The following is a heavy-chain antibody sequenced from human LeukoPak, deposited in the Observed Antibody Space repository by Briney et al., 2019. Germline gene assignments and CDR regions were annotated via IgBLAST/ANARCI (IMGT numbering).Heavy chain of an antibody. D-gene: IGHD6-19*01. CDR1: LGCIISYY. Sequence: SEALLLTFSVPLGCIISYYWSWIPQTPGKGLELIGHFYYSGTTNYNPSLKSRLDISVDTPKCLLCLKLTSVTGADTALYCGARGKADGYSSGWYYFDYGGRGTLVSVSS. CDR3: ARGKADGYSSGWYYFDY. V-gene: IGHV4-59*01. J-gene: IGHJ4*02. CDR2: FYYSGTT.